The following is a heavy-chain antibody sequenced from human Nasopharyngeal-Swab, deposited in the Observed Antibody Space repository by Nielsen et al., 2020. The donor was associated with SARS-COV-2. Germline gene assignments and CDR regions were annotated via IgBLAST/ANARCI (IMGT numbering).Heavy chain of an antibody. J-gene: IGHJ6*02. CDR1: GGTFSSYA. V-gene: IGHV1-69*13. CDR2: IIPIFGTA. CDR3: AGSKTPHGILWFGELFKLKGYYGMDV. D-gene: IGHD3-10*01. Sequence: SVKVSCKASGGTFSSYAISWVRQAPGQGLEWMGGIIPIFGTANYAQKFQGRVTITADESTSTAYMELSSLRSEDTAVYYCAGSKTPHGILWFGELFKLKGYYGMDVWGQGTTVTVSS.